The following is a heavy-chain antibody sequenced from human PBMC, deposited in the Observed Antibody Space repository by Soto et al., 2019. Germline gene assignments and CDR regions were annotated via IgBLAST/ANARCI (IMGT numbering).Heavy chain of an antibody. CDR3: ARDREFFGYYYYGMDV. J-gene: IGHJ6*02. D-gene: IGHD3-3*01. CDR2: ISAYNGNT. Sequence: ASVKVFCKASGYTFTSYGISWVRQAPGQGLEWMGWISAYNGNTNYAQKLQGRVTMTTDTSTSTAYMELRSLRSDDTAVYYCARDREFFGYYYYGMDVWGQGTTVTVSS. V-gene: IGHV1-18*04. CDR1: GYTFTSYG.